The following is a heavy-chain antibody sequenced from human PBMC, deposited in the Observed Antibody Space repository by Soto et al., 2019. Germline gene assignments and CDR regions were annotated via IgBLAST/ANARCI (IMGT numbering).Heavy chain of an antibody. D-gene: IGHD2-2*02. CDR3: ARLYGYYYYMDV. CDR2: IYYSGST. Sequence: KSSETLSLTCTVSGGSISSYSLIWIRQPPGKGLEWIGYIYYSGSTNYNPSLKSRVTISADTSKNLFSLKLSSVTAADTAVYFCARLYGYYYYMDVWGKGTTVT. J-gene: IGHJ6*03. CDR1: GGSISSYS. V-gene: IGHV4-59*01.